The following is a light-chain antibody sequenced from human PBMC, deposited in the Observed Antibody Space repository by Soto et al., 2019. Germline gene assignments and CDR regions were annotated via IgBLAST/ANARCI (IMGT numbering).Light chain of an antibody. J-gene: IGKJ1*01. V-gene: IGKV3-15*01. CDR2: DAS. CDR3: QQHNNWPPWT. Sequence: ETVMTQSAVTLSVSPGERATLSCRASQSVSTNLAWYQQKPGQAPRLLIYDASTRATAIPPRCSGSGSGTEFTLTISSLQSEDVAVYYCQQHNNWPPWTFGRGTKVEIK. CDR1: QSVSTN.